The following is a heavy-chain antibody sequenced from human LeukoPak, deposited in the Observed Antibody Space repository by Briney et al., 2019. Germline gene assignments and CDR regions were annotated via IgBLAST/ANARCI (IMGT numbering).Heavy chain of an antibody. CDR1: GGSFSGYY. V-gene: IGHV4-34*01. J-gene: IGHJ5*02. Sequence: PSETLSLTCAVYGGSFSGYYWSWIRQPPGKGLEWIGEINHSGSTNYNPSLKSRVTISVDTSKNQFSLKLSSVTAADTAVYYCARTRIQLWSSTINNWFDPWGQGTLVTVSS. D-gene: IGHD5-18*01. CDR2: INHSGST. CDR3: ARTRIQLWSSTINNWFDP.